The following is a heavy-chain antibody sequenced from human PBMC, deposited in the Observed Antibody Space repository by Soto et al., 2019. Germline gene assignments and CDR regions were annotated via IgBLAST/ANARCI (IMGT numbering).Heavy chain of an antibody. Sequence: EVQLLDSGGGLVQPGGSLRLSCAASGVTFSNYAMRWVRQAPGKGLEWVSTISGNGGSTYYADSVKGRFTISRDNSKNMLFLQINSLRDDDSAVYYCAKRPASIITFDYWGQGTPVTVSS. CDR1: GVTFSNYA. V-gene: IGHV3-23*01. J-gene: IGHJ4*02. D-gene: IGHD2-2*01. CDR2: ISGNGGST. CDR3: AKRPASIITFDY.